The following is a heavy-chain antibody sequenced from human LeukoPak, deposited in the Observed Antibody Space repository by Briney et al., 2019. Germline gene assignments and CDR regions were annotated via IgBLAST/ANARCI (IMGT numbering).Heavy chain of an antibody. V-gene: IGHV4-59*01. J-gene: IGHJ4*02. CDR3: ARMDAVAATPTSFDY. CDR1: GGSISIFY. CDR2: IYYSGTT. Sequence: PSETLSLTCTVSGGSISIFYWSWIRQPPGEGLEWIGDIYYSGTTNYNPSLKSRLTISLDTSKNQFSLRLTSVTAADTAVYYCARMDAVAATPTSFDYWGQGTLVTVSS. D-gene: IGHD6-19*01.